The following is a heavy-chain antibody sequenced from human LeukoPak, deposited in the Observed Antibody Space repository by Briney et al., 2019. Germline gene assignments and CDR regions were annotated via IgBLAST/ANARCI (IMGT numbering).Heavy chain of an antibody. D-gene: IGHD5-18*01. Sequence: SETLSLTCTVSGGSIRSYYWSWIRQPPGKGLEWIGYIFYAGSTTYNPSLKSRVTISIDTSKNQFSLRLNSVTAADTAVYYCASGGRGYSYGPLDYWGQGTLVTVSS. CDR1: GGSIRSYY. CDR3: ASGGRGYSYGPLDY. V-gene: IGHV4-59*08. J-gene: IGHJ4*02. CDR2: IFYAGST.